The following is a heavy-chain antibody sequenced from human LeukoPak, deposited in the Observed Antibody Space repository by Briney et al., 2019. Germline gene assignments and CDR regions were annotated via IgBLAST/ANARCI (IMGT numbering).Heavy chain of an antibody. CDR3: TRVHYSGSGLSSYFDY. CDR1: GDSISSSGYY. CDR2: IYYTGST. J-gene: IGHJ4*02. Sequence: SETLSLTCTVYGDSISSSGYYWSRIRQSPGKGLEWIGYIYYTGSTNYNPSLKSRVTISVDTSKNQFSLNLRTVTSANTAVYYCTRVHYSGSGLSSYFDYWGQGTLVTVSS. V-gene: IGHV4-61*08. D-gene: IGHD3-10*01.